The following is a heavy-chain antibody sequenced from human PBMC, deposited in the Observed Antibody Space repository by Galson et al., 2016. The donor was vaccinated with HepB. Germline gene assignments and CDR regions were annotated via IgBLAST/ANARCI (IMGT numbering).Heavy chain of an antibody. CDR3: ARGELALGFDY. Sequence: SETLSLTCSVSGGSITSSDWWSWVRQPPGKGLEWIAEIHYNGRPNHSPSLKSRVTISVDKPRNQFSLKLSSVTAADTAVYYCARGELALGFDYWGQGALVTVSS. V-gene: IGHV4/OR15-8*01. J-gene: IGHJ4*02. CDR2: IHYNGRP. D-gene: IGHD3-10*01. CDR1: GGSITSSDW.